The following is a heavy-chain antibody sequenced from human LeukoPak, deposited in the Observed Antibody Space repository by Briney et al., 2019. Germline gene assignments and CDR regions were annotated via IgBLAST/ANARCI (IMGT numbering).Heavy chain of an antibody. Sequence: SVKVPCKASGGTFSSYAISWVRQAPGQGLEWMGGIIPIFGTANYAQKFQGRVTITADESTSTAYMELSSLRSEDTAVYYCARGPYYYDSSGYSDYWGQGTLVTVSS. D-gene: IGHD3-22*01. CDR2: IIPIFGTA. J-gene: IGHJ4*02. V-gene: IGHV1-69*01. CDR1: GGTFSSYA. CDR3: ARGPYYYDSSGYSDY.